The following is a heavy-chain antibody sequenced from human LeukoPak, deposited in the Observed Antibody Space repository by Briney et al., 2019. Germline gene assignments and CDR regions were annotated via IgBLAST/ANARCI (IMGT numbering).Heavy chain of an antibody. CDR3: ARELEYCSSTSCYEIDYYYYMDV. V-gene: IGHV6-1*01. CDR2: TYYRSKWSN. CDR1: GDSVSSNSAA. Sequence: SQTLSLTCAISGDSVSSNSAAWNWIRQSPSRGLEWLGRTYYRSKWSNDYAVSVKSRITINPDTSKNQFSLQLNSVTPEDTAVYYCARELEYCSSTSCYEIDYYYYMDVWGKGTTVTVSS. D-gene: IGHD2-2*01. J-gene: IGHJ6*03.